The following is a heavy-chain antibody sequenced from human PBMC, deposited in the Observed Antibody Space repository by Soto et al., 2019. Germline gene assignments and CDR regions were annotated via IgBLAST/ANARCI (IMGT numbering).Heavy chain of an antibody. V-gene: IGHV3-11*06. J-gene: IGHJ4*02. Sequence: GGSLRLSCAASGFSFSDYYMSWFRQAPGKGLEWVSYISGSGGYTNYADSVKGRFTISRDNAKNSLYLQMNSLRAEDTAVYYCARNYYDSSGPPSFDYWGQGTLVTVSS. CDR2: ISGSGGYT. CDR3: ARNYYDSSGPPSFDY. CDR1: GFSFSDYY. D-gene: IGHD3-22*01.